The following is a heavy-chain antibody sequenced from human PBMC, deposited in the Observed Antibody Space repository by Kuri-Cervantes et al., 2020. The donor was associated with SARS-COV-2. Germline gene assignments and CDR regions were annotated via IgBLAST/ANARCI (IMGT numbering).Heavy chain of an antibody. D-gene: IGHD3/OR15-3a*01. CDR3: ARGFWTGFLFDS. CDR1: GFSVTSGSYY. J-gene: IGHJ4*02. CDR2: IYYGGST. Sequence: GSLRLSCSVSGFSVTSGSYYWSWLRQSPGKGLEWIGYIYYGGSTTYNPALKSRVTISIDMTNNQFFLNLKGASAADTAVYYCARGFWTGFLFDSWGQGSLVTVYS. V-gene: IGHV4-61*01.